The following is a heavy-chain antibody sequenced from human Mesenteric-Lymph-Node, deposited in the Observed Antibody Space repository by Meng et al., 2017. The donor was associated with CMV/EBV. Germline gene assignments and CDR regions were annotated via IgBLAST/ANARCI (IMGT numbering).Heavy chain of an antibody. D-gene: IGHD2-15*01. CDR1: GGSFNNYA. J-gene: IGHJ6*02. CDR3: ARGSCYSCYYGMDV. CDR2: IIPIFHIA. V-gene: IGHV1-69*10. Sequence: SVKVSCKASGGSFNNYAISWLRQAPGQGLEWMGGIIPIFHIAKYAQKFQGRVTITAGTSTSTVYMEVSSLTSEDTAVYYCARGSCYSCYYGMDVWGQGTTVTVS.